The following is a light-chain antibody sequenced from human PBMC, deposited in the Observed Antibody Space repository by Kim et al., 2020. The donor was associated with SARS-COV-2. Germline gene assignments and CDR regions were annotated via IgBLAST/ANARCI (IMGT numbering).Light chain of an antibody. CDR1: SGNIASNF. Sequence: GKPVTISCNRSSGNIASNFVQWYQQRPGSSPTIVIYEDYQRPSGVPDRFAGSIDRSANSASLTISGLKTEDEADYYCQSYDATNQVFGGGTKLTVL. CDR3: QSYDATNQV. V-gene: IGLV6-57*01. J-gene: IGLJ3*02. CDR2: EDY.